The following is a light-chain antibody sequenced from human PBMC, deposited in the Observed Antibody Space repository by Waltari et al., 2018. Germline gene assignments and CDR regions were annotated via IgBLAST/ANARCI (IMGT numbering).Light chain of an antibody. CDR3: TSYTSRHSLV. CDR2: DVS. CDR1: SRDVGDYDW. Sequence: QSALTQPASVSGSPGQSITISCTGTSRDVGDYDWVSWYQQHPGKAPKVLIFDVSYRPSGVSNRFSGSKSGNTASRTISGLQAEDEADYYCTSYTSRHSLVFGTGTKVTVL. V-gene: IGLV2-14*03. J-gene: IGLJ1*01.